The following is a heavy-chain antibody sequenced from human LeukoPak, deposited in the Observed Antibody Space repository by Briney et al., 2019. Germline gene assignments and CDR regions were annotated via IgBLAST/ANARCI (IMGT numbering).Heavy chain of an antibody. J-gene: IGHJ2*01. CDR2: IYYSGST. CDR3: ASGWQWYFDL. Sequence: PSQTLSLTCAVSGGSISSGGYHWSWIRQPPGTGLEWIGYIYYSGSTNYNPSLKSRVTISVDTSKNQFSLKLSSVTAADTAVYYCASGWQWYFDLWGRGTLVTVSS. CDR1: GGSISSGGYH. V-gene: IGHV4-61*08. D-gene: IGHD2-15*01.